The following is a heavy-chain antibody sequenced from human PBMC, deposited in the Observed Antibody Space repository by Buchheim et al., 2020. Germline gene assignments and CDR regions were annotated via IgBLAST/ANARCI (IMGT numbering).Heavy chain of an antibody. CDR1: GFTFSSYG. D-gene: IGHD2-8*01. Sequence: QVQLVESGGGVVQPGRSLRLSCAASGFTFSSYGMHWVRQAPGKGLEWVAVISYDGSNKYYADSVKGRFTISRDNSKNTLYLQMNSLRDEDTAVYYCARDLIIDYWGQGTL. CDR3: ARDLIIDY. CDR2: ISYDGSNK. J-gene: IGHJ4*02. V-gene: IGHV3-30*03.